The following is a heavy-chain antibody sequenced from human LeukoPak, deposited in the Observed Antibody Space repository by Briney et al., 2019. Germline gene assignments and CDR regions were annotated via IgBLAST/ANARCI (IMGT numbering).Heavy chain of an antibody. V-gene: IGHV4-59*01. D-gene: IGHD3-10*01. J-gene: IGHJ4*02. Sequence: SEPLSLTCTVSGGSISSYYWSWIRQPPGKGLEWIGYIYYSGSTNYNPSLKSRVTISVDTSKNQFSLKLSSVTAADTAVYYCARDGVRGVIRWGQGTLVTVSS. CDR3: ARDGVRGVIR. CDR2: IYYSGST. CDR1: GGSISSYY.